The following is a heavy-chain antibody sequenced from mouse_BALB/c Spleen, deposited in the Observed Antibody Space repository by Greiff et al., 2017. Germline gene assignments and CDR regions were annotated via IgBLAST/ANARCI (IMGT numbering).Heavy chain of an antibody. V-gene: IGHV1-69*02. CDR1: GYTFTSYW. CDR3: ARLLGLLND. J-gene: IGHJ2*01. CDR2: IDPSDSYT. Sequence: VQLQQPGAELVKPGASVKLSCKASGYTFTSYWMHWVKQRPGQGLEWIGEIDPSDSYTNYNQKFKGKATLTVDKSSSTAYMQLSSLTSEDSAVYDGARLLGLLNDGGKGTTLPVSS. D-gene: IGHD2-10*01.